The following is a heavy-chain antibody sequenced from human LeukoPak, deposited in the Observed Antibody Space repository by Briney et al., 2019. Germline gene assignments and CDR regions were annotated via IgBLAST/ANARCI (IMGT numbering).Heavy chain of an antibody. CDR1: GYSISGGYY. Sequence: SEALSLTCAVSGYSISGGYYWGWIRQPPGKGLEWIGNIYHSGTTYYNPSLKSRVTISVDTSKNQFSLKLNYVTAADTAVYYCARRYDTSGYYYSDYCGQGTLVTVSS. D-gene: IGHD3-22*01. CDR2: IYHSGTT. J-gene: IGHJ4*02. CDR3: ARRYDTSGYYYSDY. V-gene: IGHV4-38-2*01.